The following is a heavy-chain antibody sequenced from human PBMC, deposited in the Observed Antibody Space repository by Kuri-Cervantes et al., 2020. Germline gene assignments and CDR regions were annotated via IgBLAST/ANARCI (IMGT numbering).Heavy chain of an antibody. CDR1: GFTFGDYA. V-gene: IGHV3-15*01. Sequence: GESLKISCTASGFTFGDYAMSWFRQAPGKGLEWVGRIKKKTDGGTTDYAAPVKGRFTISRDSAKNSLYLQMNSLKAEDTAVYYCARGPRYDFWSGYSAPVYYYYYMDVWGKGTTVTVSS. CDR3: ARGPRYDFWSGYSAPVYYYYYMDV. CDR2: IKKKTDGGTT. J-gene: IGHJ6*03. D-gene: IGHD3-3*01.